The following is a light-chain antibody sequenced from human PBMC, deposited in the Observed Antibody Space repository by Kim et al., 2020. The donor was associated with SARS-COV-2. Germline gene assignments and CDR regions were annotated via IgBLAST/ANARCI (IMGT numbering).Light chain of an antibody. CDR3: QSYFSNNVV. V-gene: IGLV6-57*04. CDR1: SGSIANSY. J-gene: IGLJ2*01. CDR2: EDN. Sequence: NFMLTQPHSVSESPGKTVAISCTRSSGSIANSYVQWYQQRPGSALKTIVYEDNQRPPGVPDRFSGSLDSSSNSASLTISGLKTEDEAVYFCQSYFSNNVVFGGGTQLTVL.